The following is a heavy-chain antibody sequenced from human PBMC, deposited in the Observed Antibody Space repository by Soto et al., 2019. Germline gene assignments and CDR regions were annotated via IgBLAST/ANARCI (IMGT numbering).Heavy chain of an antibody. CDR1: GFTVSSNY. CDR2: IYSGGST. D-gene: IGHD1-1*01. J-gene: IGHJ6*02. CDR3: ARLLERAFYYYYYGMDV. Sequence: GGSLRLSCAASGFTVSSNYMSWVRQAPGKGLEWVSVIYSGGSTYYADSVKGRFTISRDNSKNTLYLQMNSMRAEDTDVYYCARLLERAFYYYYYGMDVWGQGTTVTVSS. V-gene: IGHV3-66*01.